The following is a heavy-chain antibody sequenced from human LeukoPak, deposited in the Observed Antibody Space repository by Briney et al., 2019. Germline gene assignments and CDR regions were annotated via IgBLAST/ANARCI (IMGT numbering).Heavy chain of an antibody. CDR3: ARDPGYDYADYIQDPFDI. Sequence: SETLSLTCTVSGGSVSSHYWSWIRQPAGKGLEWIGRIYTSGSTNNNPSLRGRVTISVDKSKNQFSLKLSSVTAADTAVYYCARDPGYDYADYIQDPFDIWGHGTMVAVSS. J-gene: IGHJ3*02. V-gene: IGHV4-4*07. CDR1: GGSVSSHY. CDR2: IYTSGST. D-gene: IGHD4-17*01.